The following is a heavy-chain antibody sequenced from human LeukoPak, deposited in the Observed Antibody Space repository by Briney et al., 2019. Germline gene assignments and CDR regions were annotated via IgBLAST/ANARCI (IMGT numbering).Heavy chain of an antibody. CDR2: INHSGST. J-gene: IGHJ4*02. CDR3: VRSSSSIFDY. CDR1: GGSFSGYY. Sequence: SETLSLTCAVYGGSFSGYYWSWIRQPPGKGLEWIGEINHSGSTNYNPSLKSRVTISVDTSKNQFSLKLSSVTAADTAVYYCVRSSSSIFDYWGQGTLVTVSS. D-gene: IGHD6-6*01. V-gene: IGHV4-34*01.